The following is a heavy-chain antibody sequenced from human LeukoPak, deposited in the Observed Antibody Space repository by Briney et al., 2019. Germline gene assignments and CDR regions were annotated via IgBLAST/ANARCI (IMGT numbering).Heavy chain of an antibody. CDR3: ARGSSDYGDYVLGTFDY. CDR2: ISSSSSTI. D-gene: IGHD4-17*01. V-gene: IGHV3-48*01. J-gene: IGHJ4*02. Sequence: GGSLTLSCAASGFTFSSYSMNWVRQAPGKGLEWVSYISSSSSTIYYADSVKGRFTISRDNAKNSLYLQMNSLRAEDTAVYYCARGSSDYGDYVLGTFDYWGQGTLATVSS. CDR1: GFTFSSYS.